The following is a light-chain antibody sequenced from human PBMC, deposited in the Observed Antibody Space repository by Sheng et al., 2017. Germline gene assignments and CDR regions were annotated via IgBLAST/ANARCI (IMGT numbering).Light chain of an antibody. Sequence: DIVVTQSPESLALSLGREGHHQVQVQPECFRRLQKQNFLAWYQQKPGQPPKLLIYWASVRRPGVPERFSGGGSGTDFTLTISSLQAEDVAIYYCQHYSGAPMYTFGPGTRVEIK. J-gene: IGKJ2*01. CDR3: QHYSGAPMYT. V-gene: IGKV4-1*01. CDR2: WAS. CDR1: ECFRRLQKQNF.